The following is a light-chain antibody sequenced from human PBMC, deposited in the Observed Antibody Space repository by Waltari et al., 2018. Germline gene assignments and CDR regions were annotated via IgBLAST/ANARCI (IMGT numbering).Light chain of an antibody. CDR3: LLSYSGARV. Sequence: QAVVTQEPSLTVSPGETVTLTCGSSTGAVTSGHYPYWFQPKPGQAPRTRFYDTRTKYPWTPAHFSGSLIGGKAALTLSGAQPEDEADYYCLLSYSGARVFGGGTKLTVL. CDR1: TGAVTSGHY. J-gene: IGLJ3*02. V-gene: IGLV7-46*01. CDR2: DTR.